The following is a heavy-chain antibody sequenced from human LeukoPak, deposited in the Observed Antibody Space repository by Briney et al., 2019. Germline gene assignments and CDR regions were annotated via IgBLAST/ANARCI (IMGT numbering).Heavy chain of an antibody. V-gene: IGHV4-59*08. J-gene: IGHJ4*02. CDR1: GGSISSNN. Sequence: SETLSLTCTVSGGSISSNNWSWIRQPPGKGLEWIGYISYSGSTNYNPSLKSRVTISVDTSKNQFSLKPSSVTAADTAVYYCARRVVYGGNSRASFDYWGQGTLVTVSP. CDR3: ARRVVYGGNSRASFDY. CDR2: ISYSGST. D-gene: IGHD4-23*01.